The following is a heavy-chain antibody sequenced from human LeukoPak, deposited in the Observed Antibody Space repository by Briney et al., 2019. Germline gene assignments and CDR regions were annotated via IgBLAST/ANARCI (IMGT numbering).Heavy chain of an antibody. V-gene: IGHV4-38-2*02. J-gene: IGHJ3*01. CDR2: IRHDGHT. CDR1: GYFSTSYY. D-gene: IGHD5-12*01. CDR3: ARQVATKGEWAFDV. Sequence: SETLSLTCTVSGYFSTSYYWGWIRQPPGKGLEWIASIRHDGHTYYNSSLKSQVTISIDMSRNQFSLKLNSLTAADTAVYYCARQVATKGEWAFDVWGQGTMVTVSS.